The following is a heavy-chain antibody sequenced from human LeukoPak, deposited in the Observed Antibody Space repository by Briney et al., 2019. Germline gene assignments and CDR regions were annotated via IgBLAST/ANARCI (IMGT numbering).Heavy chain of an antibody. CDR1: GFTFSSYA. D-gene: IGHD2-2*01. V-gene: IGHV3-30*04. CDR3: ARDLQDIVVVPAADY. J-gene: IGHJ4*02. Sequence: GRSLRLSCAASGFTFSSYAIHWVRQAPGKGLEWVAVISYDGSNKYYADSVKGRFTISRDNSKNTLYLQMNSLKAEDTAVYYCARDLQDIVVVPAADYWGQGTLVTVSS. CDR2: ISYDGSNK.